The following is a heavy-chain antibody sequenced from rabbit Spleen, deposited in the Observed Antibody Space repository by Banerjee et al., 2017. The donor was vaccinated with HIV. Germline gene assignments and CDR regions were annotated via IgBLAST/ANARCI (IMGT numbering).Heavy chain of an antibody. J-gene: IGHJ4*01. CDR2: IDPVFGST. D-gene: IGHD7-1*01. Sequence: QEQLEETGGDLVQPGGSLTLSCKASGFDFSRYGVSWVRQAPGKGLEWIGYIDPVFGSTVYASWVNGRFTISSHNAQNTLNLQLNSLTAADTATYFCVREAGYAGYGDGNLWGPGTLVTVS. CDR3: VREAGYAGYGDGNL. V-gene: IGHV1S47*01. CDR1: GFDFSRYG.